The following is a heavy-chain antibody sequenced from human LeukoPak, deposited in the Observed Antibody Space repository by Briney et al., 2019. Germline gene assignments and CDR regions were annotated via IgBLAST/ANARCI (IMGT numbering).Heavy chain of an antibody. V-gene: IGHV3-21*01. CDR3: VKDLSSSRPFDY. CDR2: ISSSTSYI. D-gene: IGHD6-13*01. CDR1: GFTFSSYS. Sequence: PGGSLRLSCAASGFTFSSYSMNWVRQAPGKGLEWVSSISSSTSYIYYADSVRGRFTISRDNSKNTLYLQMSSLRAEDTAVYYCVKDLSSSRPFDYWGQGTLVTVSS. J-gene: IGHJ4*02.